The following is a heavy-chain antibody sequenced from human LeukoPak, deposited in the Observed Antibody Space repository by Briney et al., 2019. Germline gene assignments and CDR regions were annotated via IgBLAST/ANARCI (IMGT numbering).Heavy chain of an antibody. CDR2: IYTSGST. CDR1: GGSISSGSYY. D-gene: IGHD4-17*01. Sequence: PSETLSLTCTVSGGSISSGSYYWGWIRQPGGKGLEWIGRIYTSGSTNYNPSLKSRVTISVDTSKNQFSLKLSSVTAADTAVYYCARDYAVPYYYYMDVWGKGTTVTVSS. CDR3: ARDYAVPYYYYMDV. J-gene: IGHJ6*03. V-gene: IGHV4-61*02.